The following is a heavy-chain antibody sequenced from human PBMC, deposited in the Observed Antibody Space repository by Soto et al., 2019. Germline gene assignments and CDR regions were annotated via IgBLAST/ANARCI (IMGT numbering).Heavy chain of an antibody. CDR3: ARDLGYYYDSSGYYPGPFDY. CDR1: GFTFSTYS. V-gene: IGHV3-48*01. CDR2: ISSSSSTI. D-gene: IGHD3-22*01. J-gene: IGHJ4*02. Sequence: GGSLRLSCAASGFTFSTYSMNWVRQAPWKGLEWVSYISSSSSTIFYTDSVKGRFTVSRDNAKNSLYLQMNSLRAEDTAVYYCARDLGYYYDSSGYYPGPFDYWGKETLATVSS.